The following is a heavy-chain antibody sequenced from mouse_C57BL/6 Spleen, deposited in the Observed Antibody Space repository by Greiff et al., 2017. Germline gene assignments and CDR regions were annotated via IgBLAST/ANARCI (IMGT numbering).Heavy chain of an antibody. CDR3: ARCFITTVVATDYYAMDY. D-gene: IGHD1-1*01. CDR1: GYTFTSYT. CDR2: INPSSGYT. Sequence: QVQLQQSGAELARPGASVKMSCKASGYTFTSYTMHWVKQRPGQGLEWIGYINPSSGYTKYNQKFKDKATLTADKSSSTAYMQLSSLTSEDSAVYYCARCFITTVVATDYYAMDYWGQGTSVTVSS. J-gene: IGHJ4*01. V-gene: IGHV1-4*01.